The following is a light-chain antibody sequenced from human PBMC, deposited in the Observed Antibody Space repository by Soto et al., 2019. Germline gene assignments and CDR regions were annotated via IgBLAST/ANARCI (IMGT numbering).Light chain of an antibody. CDR1: TSNIGSQT. V-gene: IGLV1-44*01. Sequence: QSVLTQPPSASGTPGQRVSISCSGSTSNIGSQTVNWYQQLPGTAPKLLMHGNSQRPSGVPDRFSGSKSGTSASLAISGLRTEDEADYYCAAWDDSLSGVVFGGGTKLTVL. J-gene: IGLJ3*02. CDR2: GNS. CDR3: AAWDDSLSGVV.